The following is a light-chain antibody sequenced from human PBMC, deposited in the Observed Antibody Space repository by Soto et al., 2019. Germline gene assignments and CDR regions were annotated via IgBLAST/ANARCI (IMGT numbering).Light chain of an antibody. J-gene: IGKJ1*01. CDR1: QGISNY. V-gene: IGKV1-27*01. CDR2: AAS. CDR3: QKYNSAPWT. Sequence: DIQMTQSPSSLSASVGDRVTITCRASQGISNYLAWYQQKPGKVPKLLIFAASTMQSGVPSRFSGSGSGTDFTLSISSLQPEDVATYYCQKYNSAPWTFGQGTKVEIK.